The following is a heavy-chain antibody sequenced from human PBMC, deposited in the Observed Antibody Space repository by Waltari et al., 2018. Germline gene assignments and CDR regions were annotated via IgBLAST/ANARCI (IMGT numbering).Heavy chain of an antibody. V-gene: IGHV3-48*01. CDR3: AREYRYYFDY. CDR1: RFPFSSYS. D-gene: IGHD1-1*01. J-gene: IGHJ4*02. CDR2: ISSSSSTI. Sequence: EVQLVESGGGLVQPGGSLRLYCAASRFPFSSYSMNWVRQAPGKGLEWVSYISSSSSTIYYADSVKGRFTISRDNAKNSLYLQMNSLRAEDTAVYYCAREYRYYFDYWGQGTLVTVSS.